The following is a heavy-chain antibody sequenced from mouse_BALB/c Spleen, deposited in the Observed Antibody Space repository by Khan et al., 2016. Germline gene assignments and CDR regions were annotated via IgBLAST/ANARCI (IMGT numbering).Heavy chain of an antibody. V-gene: IGHV3-2*02. D-gene: IGHD2-2*01. Sequence: EVQLQESGPGLVKPSQSLSLTCTVTGYSITSDYAWNWIRQFPGNKLEWMGYISCSGSTSYNPSLKSRISITRDTSKNQFFLQLNSVTTEDTATYYCARYGYDRGYFDYWGQGTTLTVSS. J-gene: IGHJ2*01. CDR2: ISCSGST. CDR1: GYSITSDYA. CDR3: ARYGYDRGYFDY.